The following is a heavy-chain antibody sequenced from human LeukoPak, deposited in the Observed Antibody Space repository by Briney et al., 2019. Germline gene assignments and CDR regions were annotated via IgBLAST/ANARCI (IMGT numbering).Heavy chain of an antibody. CDR3: ARSVEGYCRGGSCYYYSYYMDV. V-gene: IGHV4-59*01. D-gene: IGHD2-15*01. CDR1: GGSISSYY. CDR2: IYYSGST. Sequence: SETLSLTCAVYGGSISSYYWSWIRQPPGKGLEWIGYIYYSGSTNYNPSLKSRVTISVDTSKNQFPLKLSSVTAADTAVYYCARSVEGYCRGGSCYYYSYYMDVWGKGTTVTVSS. J-gene: IGHJ6*03.